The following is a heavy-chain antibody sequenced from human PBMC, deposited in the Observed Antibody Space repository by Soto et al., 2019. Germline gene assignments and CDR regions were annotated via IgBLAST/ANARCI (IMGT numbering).Heavy chain of an antibody. J-gene: IGHJ4*02. D-gene: IGHD6-13*01. CDR2: ISSSSSYI. CDR1: GFTFSSDS. CDR3: ARADGIAAAGDY. Sequence: GGSLRLSCAASGFTFSSDSMNWVRQAPGKGLEWVSSISSSSSYIYYADSVKGRFTISRDNAKNSLYLQMNSLRAEDTAVYYCARADGIAAAGDYWGQGTLVTVSS. V-gene: IGHV3-21*01.